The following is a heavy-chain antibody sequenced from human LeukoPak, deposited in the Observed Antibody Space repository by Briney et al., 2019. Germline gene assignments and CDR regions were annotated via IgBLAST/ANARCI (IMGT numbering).Heavy chain of an antibody. V-gene: IGHV3-15*07. CDR2: IASKTDGGAT. Sequence: PGGSLRLSCAASGFIFNNAWMNWVRQAPGEGLDWVGRIASKTDGGATDYAAPVKGRFTISRDDSKNTLNLQMNSLKTEDTAVYYCTTGIRGDWGQGTLVTVSS. J-gene: IGHJ4*02. CDR3: TTGIRGD. CDR1: GFIFNNAW. D-gene: IGHD3-10*01.